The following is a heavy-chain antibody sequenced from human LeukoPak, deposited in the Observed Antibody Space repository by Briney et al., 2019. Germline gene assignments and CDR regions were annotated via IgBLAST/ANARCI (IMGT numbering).Heavy chain of an antibody. CDR2: IYTSGST. V-gene: IGHV4-4*07. CDR1: GGSISIYY. Sequence: SETLSLTCTVSGGSISIYYWSWIRQPAGKGLEWIGRIYTSGSTNYTPSLKSRVTMSVDTSKNQFSLKLSSVTAADTAVYYCARVPRADYYYYYYMDVWGKGTTVTVSS. J-gene: IGHJ6*03. D-gene: IGHD6-25*01. CDR3: ARVPRADYYYYYYMDV.